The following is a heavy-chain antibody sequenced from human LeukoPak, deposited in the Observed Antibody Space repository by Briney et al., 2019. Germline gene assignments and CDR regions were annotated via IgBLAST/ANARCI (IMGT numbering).Heavy chain of an antibody. Sequence: GGSLRLSCAASGFTFSSYWMTWVRQAPGKGLEWVANIKQDGSKKSYVDSVKGRFTISRDNAKNPLYLQMNSLKTEDTAVYHCTRDRGAYNLYDYWGQGTLVTVSS. CDR1: GFTFSSYW. CDR3: TRDRGAYNLYDY. J-gene: IGHJ4*02. D-gene: IGHD1-1*01. CDR2: IKQDGSKK. V-gene: IGHV3-7*03.